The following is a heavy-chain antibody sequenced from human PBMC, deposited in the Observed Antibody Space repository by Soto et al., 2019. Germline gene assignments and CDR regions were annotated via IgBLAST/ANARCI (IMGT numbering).Heavy chain of an antibody. CDR3: ARLPGVRGVFAGFNV. J-gene: IGHJ3*01. CDR1: GYTFTNYW. Sequence: GESLKISCKGSGYTFTNYWITWVRQMPGKGLEWMGRMDPSDSYINYNPSFEGHVTISLDKSISTAYLQWSSLKASDTAMYFCARLPGVRGVFAGFNVWGQGTMVTVSS. V-gene: IGHV5-10-1*01. CDR2: MDPSDSYI. D-gene: IGHD3-10*01.